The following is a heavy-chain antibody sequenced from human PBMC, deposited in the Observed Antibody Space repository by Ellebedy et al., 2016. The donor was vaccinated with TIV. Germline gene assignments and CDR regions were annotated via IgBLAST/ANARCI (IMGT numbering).Heavy chain of an antibody. V-gene: IGHV3-30*02. Sequence: PGGSLRLSCAASGFTFSSYAMSWVRQAPGKGLEWVAFIRYDGSNKYYADSVKGRFTISRDNSKNTLYLQMNSLRAEDTAVYYCAKDAFTMIIHRGWFDPWGQGTLVTVSS. J-gene: IGHJ5*02. CDR2: IRYDGSNK. CDR1: GFTFSSYA. D-gene: IGHD3-22*01. CDR3: AKDAFTMIIHRGWFDP.